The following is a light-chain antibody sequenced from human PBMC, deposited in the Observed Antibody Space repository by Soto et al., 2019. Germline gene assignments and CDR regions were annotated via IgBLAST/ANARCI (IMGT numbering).Light chain of an antibody. J-gene: IGKJ1*01. CDR3: QQYHSWST. Sequence: IVFRRARRTLTLCSGARSTLSCRASQSVSSSYLAWYQQKPGQAPRLLIYGASSRATGIPDRISGSGSGTEFTLTITRLQPEDFAVYYCQQYHSWSTFGQGTKVDIK. V-gene: IGKV3-20*01. CDR1: QSVSSSY. CDR2: GAS.